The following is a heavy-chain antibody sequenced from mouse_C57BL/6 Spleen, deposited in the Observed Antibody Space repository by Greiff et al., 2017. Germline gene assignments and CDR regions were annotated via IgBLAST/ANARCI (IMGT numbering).Heavy chain of an antibody. CDR3: ARAYYSNYWYFDV. D-gene: IGHD2-5*01. CDR2: FHPYNDDT. V-gene: IGHV1-47*01. Sequence: QVQLQQSGAELVKPGASVKMSCKASGYTFTTYPMEWMKQNHGKSLEWIGNFHPYNDDTKYNDKFKGKATLTIEKSSSTVYLELSRLTSDDSAVYYCARAYYSNYWYFDVWGTGTTVTVSS. CDR1: GYTFTTYP. J-gene: IGHJ1*03.